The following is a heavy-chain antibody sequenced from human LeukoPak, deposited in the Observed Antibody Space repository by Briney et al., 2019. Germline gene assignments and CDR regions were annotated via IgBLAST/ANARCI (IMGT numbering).Heavy chain of an antibody. CDR1: GGSISSYY. CDR3: ARASPKLYDSSGYFDFDY. J-gene: IGHJ4*02. CDR2: IYYSGST. Sequence: SETLSLTCTVSGGSISSYYWSWIRQPPGKGLEWIGYIYYSGSTNYNPSLKSRVTISVDTSKNQFSLKLSSVTAADTAVYYCARASPKLYDSSGYFDFDYWGQGTLVTVSS. D-gene: IGHD3-22*01. V-gene: IGHV4-59*01.